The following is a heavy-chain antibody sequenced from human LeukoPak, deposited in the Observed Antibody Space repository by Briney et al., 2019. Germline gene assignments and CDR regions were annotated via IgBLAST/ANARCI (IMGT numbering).Heavy chain of an antibody. CDR1: GFTFSSYS. CDR3: ARAGSGYSPGAFDI. CDR2: ISSSSSYI. V-gene: IGHV3-21*01. J-gene: IGHJ3*02. D-gene: IGHD3-22*01. Sequence: GGSLRLSCAASGFTFSSYSMNWVRQAPGKGLEWVSSISSSSSYIYYADSVKGRFTISRDNAKNSLYLQMNSLRAEDTAVYYCARAGSGYSPGAFDIWGQGTMVTVSS.